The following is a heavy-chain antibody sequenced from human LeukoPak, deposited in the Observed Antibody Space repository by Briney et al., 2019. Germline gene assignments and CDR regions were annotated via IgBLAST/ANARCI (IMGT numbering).Heavy chain of an antibody. CDR2: INHSGGT. V-gene: IGHV4-34*01. D-gene: IGHD6-13*01. CDR1: GGSFSGYY. Sequence: PSETLSLTCAVYGGSFSGYYWSWIRQPPGKGLEWIGEINHSGGTNYNPSLKSRVTISVGTSKNRFSLKLSSVTAADTAVYYCAVREAAAAGTGGSKYWGQGTLVTVSS. CDR3: AVREAAAAGTGGSKY. J-gene: IGHJ4*02.